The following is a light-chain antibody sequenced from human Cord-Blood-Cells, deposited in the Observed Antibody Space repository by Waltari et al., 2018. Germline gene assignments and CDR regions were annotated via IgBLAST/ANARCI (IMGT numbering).Light chain of an antibody. CDR1: QSVSSSY. V-gene: IGKV3-20*01. J-gene: IGKJ1*01. CDR2: GAS. CDR3: QQYGSSPRT. Sequence: EIVLTQSPGTLYLSPGERAPLSCRASQSVSSSYLAWYQQKPGQAPRLLIYGASSRATGIPDRFSGSGSGTDFTLTISRLEPEDFAVYYCQQYGSSPRTFGQGTKVEIK.